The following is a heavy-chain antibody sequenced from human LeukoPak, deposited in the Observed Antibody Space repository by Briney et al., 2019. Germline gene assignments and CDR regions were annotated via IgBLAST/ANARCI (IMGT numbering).Heavy chain of an antibody. V-gene: IGHV4-59*01. CDR1: GSSISTYY. CDR2: IYSSGTT. D-gene: IGHD3-16*01. CDR3: ARSIGVSNWFDP. J-gene: IGHJ5*02. Sequence: SETLSLTCNVSGSSISTYYWSWIRQPPGKGLEWIGYIYSSGTTNCNPSVRSRVTISTDTSKSQIALKLSSVSAADTAVYYCARSIGVSNWFDPWGQGTQVTVSS.